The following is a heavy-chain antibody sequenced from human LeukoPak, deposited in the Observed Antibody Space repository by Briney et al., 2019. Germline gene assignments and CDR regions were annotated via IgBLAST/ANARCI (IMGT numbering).Heavy chain of an antibody. CDR1: GGSISSGHSS. D-gene: IGHD1-26*01. CDR2: IYHSGST. Sequence: SETLSLTCAVSGGSISSGHSSWDWFRQSPGKGLEWIGYIYHSGSTYYNPSLKSRVAISVDRSKNQFSLKLRSVTAADTALYYCARGGTAFDIWGQGTMVTVSS. V-gene: IGHV4-30-2*06. CDR3: ARGGTAFDI. J-gene: IGHJ3*02.